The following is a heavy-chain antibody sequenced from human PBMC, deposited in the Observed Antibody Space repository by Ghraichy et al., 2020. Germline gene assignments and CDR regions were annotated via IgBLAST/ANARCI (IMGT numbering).Heavy chain of an antibody. D-gene: IGHD3-10*01. V-gene: IGHV3-48*01. CDR2: ISSSSTI. Sequence: GGSLRLSCAASGFTFSSYSMNWVRQAPGKGLEWVSYISSSSTIYYADSVKGRFTISRDNAKNSLYLQMNSLRAEDKAVYYCARSGGRGVIIRGFDYLGQGTLVTVSS. J-gene: IGHJ4*02. CDR3: ARSGGRGVIIRGFDY. CDR1: GFTFSSYS.